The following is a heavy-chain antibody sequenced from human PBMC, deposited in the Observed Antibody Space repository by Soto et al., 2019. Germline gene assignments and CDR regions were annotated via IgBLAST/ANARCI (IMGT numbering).Heavy chain of an antibody. CDR1: GFTFSSYA. CDR2: ISYDGSNK. CDR3: ARDWPGP. V-gene: IGHV3-30-3*01. J-gene: IGHJ5*02. Sequence: QVQLVESGGGVVQPGRSLRLSCAASGFTFSSYAMHWVRQAPGKGLEWVAVISYDGSNKYYADSVKGRFTISRDNSKNTRYMQMNGLRAEDPAVYYCARDWPGPWGQGTLVTVSS.